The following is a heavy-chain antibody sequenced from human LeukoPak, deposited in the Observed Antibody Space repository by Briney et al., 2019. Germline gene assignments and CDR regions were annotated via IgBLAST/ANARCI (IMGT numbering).Heavy chain of an antibody. CDR1: GYSFTGYW. CDR3: ARTEAAVAEGLNYYYYGMDV. D-gene: IGHD6-19*01. CDR2: IYPGDSDT. J-gene: IGHJ6*02. Sequence: GESLKISCKGSGYSFTGYWIGWVRQMPGKGLEWMGIIYPGDSDTRYSPSFQGQVTISADKSISTAYLQWSSLKASDTAMYYCARTEAAVAEGLNYYYYGMDVWGQGTTVTVSS. V-gene: IGHV5-51*01.